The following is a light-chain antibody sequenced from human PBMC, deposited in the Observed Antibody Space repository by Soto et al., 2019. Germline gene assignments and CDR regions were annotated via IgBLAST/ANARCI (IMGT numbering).Light chain of an antibody. CDR1: QSVSSN. V-gene: IGKV3-15*01. J-gene: IGKJ1*01. CDR3: QQYNNWPPWT. CDR2: GAS. Sequence: EIVMTQSPATLSVSPGERATLSCRASQSVSSNLAWYQQKPGQAPRLLIYGASTRATGIPDRFGASGSGTEFTLTISSLQSEDFAVYYCQQYNNWPPWTFGQGTKVEIK.